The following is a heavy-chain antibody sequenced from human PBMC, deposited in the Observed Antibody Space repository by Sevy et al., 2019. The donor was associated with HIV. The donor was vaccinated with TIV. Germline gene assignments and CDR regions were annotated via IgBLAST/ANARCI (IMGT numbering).Heavy chain of an antibody. D-gene: IGHD1-1*01. CDR3: SRAPTAPNGMDV. CDR1: GDSIDSNY. CDR2: LYYSGVT. Sequence: SEILSLTCTVSGDSIDSNYWNWIRQPPGKGLEWIGYLYYSGVTNYNPSLKSRVTISVDTSKNQFSLKLRSVTSADTAVYYCSRAPTAPNGMDVWGQGTTVTVSS. J-gene: IGHJ6*02. V-gene: IGHV4-59*01.